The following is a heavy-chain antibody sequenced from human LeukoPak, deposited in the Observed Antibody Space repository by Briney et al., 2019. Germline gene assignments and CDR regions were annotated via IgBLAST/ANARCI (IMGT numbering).Heavy chain of an antibody. CDR1: GASISSYY. CDR2: IYYSGST. V-gene: IGHV4-59*01. Sequence: RTSETLSPTCTVSGASISSYYWSWIRQPPGKGLEWIGYIYYSGSTNYNPALKSRVTISEDTSKNQISLKLSSVTAAGTAVYYCARVRGYYDSSGYDYWGQGTLVTVSS. J-gene: IGHJ4*02. CDR3: ARVRGYYDSSGYDY. D-gene: IGHD3-22*01.